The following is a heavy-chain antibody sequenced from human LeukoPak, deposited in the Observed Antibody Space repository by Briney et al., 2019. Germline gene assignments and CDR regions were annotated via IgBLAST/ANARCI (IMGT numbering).Heavy chain of an antibody. Sequence: ASVKVSCKASGYTFTSYYMHWVRQAPGQGLEWMGIINPSGGSTSYAQKFQGRVTMARDTSTSTVYMELSSLRSEDTAVYYCARERSSANHFDYWGQGTLVTVSS. CDR3: ARERSSANHFDY. CDR2: INPSGGST. D-gene: IGHD6-19*01. CDR1: GYTFTSYY. J-gene: IGHJ4*02. V-gene: IGHV1-46*01.